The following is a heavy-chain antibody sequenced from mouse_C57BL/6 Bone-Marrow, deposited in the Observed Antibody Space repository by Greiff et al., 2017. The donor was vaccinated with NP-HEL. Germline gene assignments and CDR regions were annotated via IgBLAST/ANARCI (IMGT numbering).Heavy chain of an antibody. CDR2: IRLKSDNYAT. J-gene: IGHJ4*01. V-gene: IGHV6-3*01. CDR1: GFTFSNYW. D-gene: IGHD1-1*01. CDR3: TCGISLYAMDY. Sequence: EVKLMESGGGLVQPGGSMKLSCVASGFTFSNYWMNWVRPSPEKGLEWVAQIRLKSDNYATHYAESVKGRFTISRDDSKSSDYLQMNNLRAEDTGIYYCTCGISLYAMDYWGQGTSVTVSS.